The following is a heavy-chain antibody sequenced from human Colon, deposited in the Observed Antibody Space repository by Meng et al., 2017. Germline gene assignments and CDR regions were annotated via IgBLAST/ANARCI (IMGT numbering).Heavy chain of an antibody. Sequence: QVQLVQSGAEVKKPGASVKGSCKDSGYTFINYAIHWVRQAPGQSLEWMGWISAGSGYAKYSQNFEGRVTITRDPSASTAYMELSSLRSEDTAVYFCARVMFYYGSGSHNWFDPWGQGTLVTVSS. V-gene: IGHV1-3*01. CDR1: GYTFINYA. CDR3: ARVMFYYGSGSHNWFDP. D-gene: IGHD3-10*01. J-gene: IGHJ5*02. CDR2: ISAGSGYA.